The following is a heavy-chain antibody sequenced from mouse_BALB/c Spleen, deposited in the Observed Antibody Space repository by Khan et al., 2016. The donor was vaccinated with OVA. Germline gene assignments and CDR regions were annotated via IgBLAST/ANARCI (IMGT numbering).Heavy chain of an antibody. V-gene: IGHV3-2*02. D-gene: IGHD2-13*01. Sequence: EVQLQESGPGLAKPSQSLSLTCTVTGYSITSDYAWNWNRQFPGDRLEWMGYIRSSGNASYNQTLKSRTTITRNTSKNQFFLQLKSVTTEDTATDFCARSLDYGDGYALDYWGRGSSVTVSS. J-gene: IGHJ4*01. CDR2: IRSSGNA. CDR1: GYSITSDYA. CDR3: ARSLDYGDGYALDY.